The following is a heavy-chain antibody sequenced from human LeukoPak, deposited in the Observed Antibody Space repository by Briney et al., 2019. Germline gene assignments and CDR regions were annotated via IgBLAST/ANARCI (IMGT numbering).Heavy chain of an antibody. V-gene: IGHV1-2*02. J-gene: IGHJ4*02. CDR2: FNPNSGGT. CDR1: GYTFTGYY. D-gene: IGHD4-17*01. Sequence: GASVKVSCKASGYTFTGYYMHWVRQAPGQGLEWMGWFNPNSGGTNYAQKFQGRVTMTRATSISTAYMELSRLRSDDTAVYYCARPVTPGEVFDYWGQGTLVTVSS. CDR3: ARPVTPGEVFDY.